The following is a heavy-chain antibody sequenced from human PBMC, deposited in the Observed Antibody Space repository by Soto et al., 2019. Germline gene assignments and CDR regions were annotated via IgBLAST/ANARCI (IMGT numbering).Heavy chain of an antibody. J-gene: IGHJ3*01. CDR3: ARVWGGAFDF. Sequence: SETLSLTCAVSGGSISSYYWSWIRQPPGKGLEWIGYIYYSGSTKYNPSLKSRVTISVDTSKNRFSLRLSSVTAADTAVYYCARVWGGAFDFWGQGTMVTVSS. CDR1: GGSISSYY. V-gene: IGHV4-59*01. CDR2: IYYSGST. D-gene: IGHD3-10*01.